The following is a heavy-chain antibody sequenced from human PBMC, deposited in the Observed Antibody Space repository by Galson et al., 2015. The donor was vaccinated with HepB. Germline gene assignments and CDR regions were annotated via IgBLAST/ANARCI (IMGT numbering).Heavy chain of an antibody. J-gene: IGHJ4*02. CDR3: AKLGSLSTVAGTYFDF. Sequence: ETLSLTCTVSGGSISSYYWSWIRQPPGKGLEWIGYISYSGNTNYRLSLMGRVTISLDTSKNHFSLMVTSVTAADTAVYYCAKLGSLSTVAGTYFDFWGQGVLVTVSS. V-gene: IGHV4-59*01. CDR1: GGSISSYY. CDR2: ISYSGNT. D-gene: IGHD6-19*01.